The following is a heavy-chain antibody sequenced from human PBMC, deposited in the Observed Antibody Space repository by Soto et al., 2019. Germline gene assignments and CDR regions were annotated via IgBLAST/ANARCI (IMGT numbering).Heavy chain of an antibody. CDR3: ARDIMGTNYYYYGMDV. V-gene: IGHV4-61*08. CDR2: IYYTGTT. Sequence: SETLSLTCTVSGGSISSGGYYWSWIRQHPGKGLEWIGYIYYTGTTKYNPSLKSRVTISVDTSKNQFSLKLSSVTAADTAVYYCARDIMGTNYYYYGMDVWGQGTTVTVSS. D-gene: IGHD2-8*01. J-gene: IGHJ6*02. CDR1: GGSISSGGYY.